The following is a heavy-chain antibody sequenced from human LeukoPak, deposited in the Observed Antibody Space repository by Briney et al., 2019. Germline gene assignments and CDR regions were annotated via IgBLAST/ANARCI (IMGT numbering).Heavy chain of an antibody. V-gene: IGHV3-23*01. Sequence: GGSLRLSCAASGFTFSSYAMSWVRQAPGKGLEWVSAISGSGGSTYYADPVKGRFTISRDNSKNTLYLQMNSLRAEDTAVYYCAKGGYDPYCSSTSCYLYYFDYWGQGTLVTVSS. CDR2: ISGSGGST. CDR3: AKGGYDPYCSSTSCYLYYFDY. J-gene: IGHJ4*02. CDR1: GFTFSSYA. D-gene: IGHD2-2*01.